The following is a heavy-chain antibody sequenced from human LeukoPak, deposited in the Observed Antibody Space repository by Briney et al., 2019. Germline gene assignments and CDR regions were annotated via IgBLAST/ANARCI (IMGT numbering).Heavy chain of an antibody. J-gene: IGHJ4*02. D-gene: IGHD3-10*01. CDR1: GYTFTGYY. CDR3: ARDYRLWFGELPVDY. Sequence: ASVKVSCKASGYTFTGYYMHWVRQAPGQGLEWMGWINPNSGGTNYAQKFQGRVTMTRDTSISTAYMELSRLRSDDTAVYYCARDYRLWFGELPVDYWGQGTLVTVSS. V-gene: IGHV1-2*02. CDR2: INPNSGGT.